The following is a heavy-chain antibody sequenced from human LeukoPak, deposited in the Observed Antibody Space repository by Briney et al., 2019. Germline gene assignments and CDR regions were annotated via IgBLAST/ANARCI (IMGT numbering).Heavy chain of an antibody. CDR2: ISSSRSNI. D-gene: IGHD3-22*01. Sequence: PGGSLRLSCAASGFTFSSYSMTWGRQAPGKGLERVSYISSSRSNIYYADSVKGRFNISRDNAKNSLYLQMNSLRDEDTAVYYCVRPNTYYYDSSGFDAFDIWGQGTMVTVSS. CDR3: VRPNTYYYDSSGFDAFDI. CDR1: GFTFSSYS. J-gene: IGHJ3*02. V-gene: IGHV3-48*02.